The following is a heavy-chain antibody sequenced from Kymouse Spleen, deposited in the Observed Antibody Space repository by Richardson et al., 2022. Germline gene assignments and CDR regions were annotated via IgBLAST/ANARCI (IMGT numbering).Heavy chain of an antibody. CDR2: ISGSGGST. J-gene: IGHJ6*02. CDR3: AKDRYSSGWHGGYYYGMDV. CDR1: GFTFSSYA. Sequence: EVQLVESGGGLVQPGGSLRLSCAASGFTFSSYAMSWVRQAPGKGLEWVSAISGSGGSTYYADSVKGRFTISRDNSKNTLYLQMNSLRAEDTAVYYCAKDRYSSGWHGGYYYGMDVWGQGTTVTVSS. D-gene: IGHD6-19*01. V-gene: IGHV3-23*04.